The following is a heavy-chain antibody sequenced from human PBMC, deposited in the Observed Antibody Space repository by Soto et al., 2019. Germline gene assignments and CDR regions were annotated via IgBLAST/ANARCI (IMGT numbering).Heavy chain of an antibody. D-gene: IGHD5-12*01. Sequence: SETLSLTCTVSGGSISSSSYYWGWIRQPPGKGLEWIGSISSSGSTYYKPSLKSRVAMSVDTSKNQFSIKLTSVTAADTAVYYCATRRDGYNYYFDYWGQGTLVTAPQ. CDR1: GGSISSSSYY. V-gene: IGHV4-39*01. J-gene: IGHJ4*02. CDR2: ISSSGST. CDR3: ATRRDGYNYYFDY.